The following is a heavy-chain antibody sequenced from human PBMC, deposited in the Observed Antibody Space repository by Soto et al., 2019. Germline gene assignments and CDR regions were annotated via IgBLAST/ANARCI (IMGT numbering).Heavy chain of an antibody. D-gene: IGHD4-17*01. CDR3: AKDLDWVVNGDPPTDYYYYYGMDV. CDR1: GFTFSSYG. CDR2: ISYDGSNK. Sequence: ESVGGVVQPGRSLRLSCAASGFTFSSYGMHWVRQAPGKGLEWVAVISYDGSNKYYVDSVKGRFTISRDNSKNTLYLQMNSLRAEDTAVYYCAKDLDWVVNGDPPTDYYYYYGMDVWGQGTTVTVSS. V-gene: IGHV3-30*18. J-gene: IGHJ6*02.